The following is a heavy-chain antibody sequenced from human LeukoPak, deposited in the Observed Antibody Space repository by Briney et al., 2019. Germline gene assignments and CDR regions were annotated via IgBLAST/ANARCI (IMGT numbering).Heavy chain of an antibody. V-gene: IGHV3-33*01. Sequence: GGSLRPSCAASGFTLSSYGMNWVRQAPGKRLEWVAVIWNDGSNKYYADSVKGRFTISRDNSKNTLYLQMNSLRAEDTAVYYCARDKSNSNWFDPWGQGTLVTVSS. CDR1: GFTLSSYG. CDR2: IWNDGSNK. J-gene: IGHJ5*02. D-gene: IGHD4-11*01. CDR3: ARDKSNSNWFDP.